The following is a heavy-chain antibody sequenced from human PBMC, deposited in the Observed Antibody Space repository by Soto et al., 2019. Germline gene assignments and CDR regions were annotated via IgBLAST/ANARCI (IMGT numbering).Heavy chain of an antibody. CDR1: GYSFTSYG. Sequence: GESLKISCKASGYSFTSYGIGWVRQMPGKGLEWMGIIYPGDSDTRYSPSFQGQVTISADKSISTAYLQWSSLKASDTAMYYCARGLSYYYDSSGYYYDYWGQGTLVTVSS. D-gene: IGHD3-22*01. CDR2: IYPGDSDT. CDR3: ARGLSYYYDSSGYYYDY. V-gene: IGHV5-51*01. J-gene: IGHJ4*02.